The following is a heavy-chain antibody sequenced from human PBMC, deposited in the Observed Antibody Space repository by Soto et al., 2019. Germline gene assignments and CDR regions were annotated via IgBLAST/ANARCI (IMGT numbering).Heavy chain of an antibody. V-gene: IGHV4-31*03. CDR3: ARHVYGDHGEFYYYYYGMDV. Sequence: SETLSLTCTVSGGSISSGGYYWSWIRQHPGKGLEWIGYIYYSGSTYYNPSLKSRVTISVDTSKNQFSLKLSSVTAADTAVYYCARHVYGDHGEFYYYYYGMDVWGQGTTVTVSS. CDR2: IYYSGST. CDR1: GGSISSGGYY. D-gene: IGHD3-10*01. J-gene: IGHJ6*02.